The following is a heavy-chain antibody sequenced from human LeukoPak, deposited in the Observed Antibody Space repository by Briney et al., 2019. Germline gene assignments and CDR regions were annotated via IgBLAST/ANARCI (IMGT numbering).Heavy chain of an antibody. Sequence: GGSLRLSCAASEFTLSSYAMSWVRQAPGKGLEWVSAISGSGGSTYYADSVKGRFTISRDNSKNTLYLQMNSLRAEDTAVYYCAKESDFWSGYYRSNFDYWGQGTLVTVSS. CDR3: AKESDFWSGYYRSNFDY. CDR1: EFTLSSYA. D-gene: IGHD3-3*01. V-gene: IGHV3-23*01. CDR2: ISGSGGST. J-gene: IGHJ4*02.